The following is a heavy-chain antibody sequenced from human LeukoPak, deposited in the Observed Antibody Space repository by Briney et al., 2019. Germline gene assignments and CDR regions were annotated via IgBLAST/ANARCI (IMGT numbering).Heavy chain of an antibody. D-gene: IGHD2-8*02. CDR3: AKLGVTGEALPSDY. CDR1: GFTFSIYA. J-gene: IGHJ4*02. Sequence: PGGSLRLSCAASGFTFSIYAMSWVRQAPGKGLEWVSAISSSGGTTYYADSVKGRFTISRDNSKNTLYLQMNSLRAEDTAVYYCAKLGVTGEALPSDYWGQGTLVTVSS. V-gene: IGHV3-23*01. CDR2: ISSSGGTT.